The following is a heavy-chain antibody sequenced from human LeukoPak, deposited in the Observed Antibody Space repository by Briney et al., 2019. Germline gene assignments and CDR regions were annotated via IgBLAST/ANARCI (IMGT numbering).Heavy chain of an antibody. Sequence: GGSLRLSCAASGFTFSSYPMTWVRQAPGKGPEWVSFISDSGGITYYADSVKGRFTISRDNSKNTLYLQMNSLRAEDTAVYYCAKEIAPTTVTTFGDYWGQGTLVTVSS. J-gene: IGHJ4*02. D-gene: IGHD4-17*01. CDR3: AKEIAPTTVTTFGDY. V-gene: IGHV3-23*01. CDR1: GFTFSSYP. CDR2: ISDSGGIT.